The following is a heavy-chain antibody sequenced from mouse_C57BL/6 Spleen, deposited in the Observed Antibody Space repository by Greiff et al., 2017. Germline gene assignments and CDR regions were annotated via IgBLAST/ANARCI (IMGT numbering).Heavy chain of an antibody. Sequence: EVKLMESGPGLVKPSQSLSLTCSVTGYSITSGYYWNWIRQFPGNKLEWMGYISYDGSNNYNPSLKNRISITRDTSKNQFFLKLNSVTTEDTATYYCAREGDYYGSSPIDYWGQGTTLTVSS. CDR2: ISYDGSN. J-gene: IGHJ2*01. D-gene: IGHD1-1*01. CDR3: AREGDYYGSSPIDY. V-gene: IGHV3-6*01. CDR1: GYSITSGYY.